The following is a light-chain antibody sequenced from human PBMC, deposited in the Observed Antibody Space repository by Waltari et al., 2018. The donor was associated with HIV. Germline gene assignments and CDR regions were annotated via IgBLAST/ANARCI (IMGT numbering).Light chain of an antibody. CDR2: AAS. CDR1: EDINNF. J-gene: IGKJ2*01. CDR3: QQLNTYPPDT. Sequence: DIQLTQSPSFLSASVGDRVNITCRASEDINNFLGWYQQKPGVAPKLLIYAASTLEDEVPSRFSGSGSGTDFTLTISSLQPEDFATYFCQQLNTYPPDTFGPGTKLEI. V-gene: IGKV1-9*01.